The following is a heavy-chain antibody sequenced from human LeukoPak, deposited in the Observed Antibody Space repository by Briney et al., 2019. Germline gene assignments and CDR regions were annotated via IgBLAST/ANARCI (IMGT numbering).Heavy chain of an antibody. J-gene: IGHJ6*02. V-gene: IGHV1-2*02. Sequence: GASVEVSCKASGYPLTGNYVHWVRQAPGQGLEWMGWINPKSGGTNYAQEFQGRVTMTRDTSITTVYMELSTLRSDDTAVYYCAREFRFADDSNSRYRNPQGYYYALDVWGQGTTVTVSS. CDR3: AREFRFADDSNSRYRNPQGYYYALDV. D-gene: IGHD6-13*01. CDR2: INPKSGGT. CDR1: GYPLTGNY.